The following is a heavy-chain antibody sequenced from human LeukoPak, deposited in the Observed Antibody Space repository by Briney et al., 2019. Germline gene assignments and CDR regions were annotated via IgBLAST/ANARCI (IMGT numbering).Heavy chain of an antibody. CDR1: DYTFTRSG. J-gene: IGHJ6*02. CDR3: ARYCSSIRCSYGMDV. V-gene: IGHV1-18*01. D-gene: IGHD2-2*01. CDR2: ISAYNGNT. Sequence: ASVKVSCKASDYTFTRSGFSWVRQAPGQGLEWMGWISAYNGNTNYAQKLQGRVTMTTDTSTSTAYMELRRLRSEDPAVYYCARYCSSIRCSYGMDVWGQGTTVTVSS.